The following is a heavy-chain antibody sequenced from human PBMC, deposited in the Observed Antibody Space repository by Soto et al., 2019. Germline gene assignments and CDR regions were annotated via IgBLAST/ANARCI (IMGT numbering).Heavy chain of an antibody. Sequence: QVQLQESGPGLVKPSQTLSLTCTVSGDSISVGGYWSWIRQHPGKGLEWVGYGLSNGNTYYNPSLHSRVSISIHTSTNQFSLEMRSVTAADTAVYFCARDRGSYGMGVWGQGTTVTVSS. CDR2: GLSNGNT. J-gene: IGHJ6*02. CDR3: ARDRGSYGMGV. V-gene: IGHV4-31*03. CDR1: GDSISVGGY.